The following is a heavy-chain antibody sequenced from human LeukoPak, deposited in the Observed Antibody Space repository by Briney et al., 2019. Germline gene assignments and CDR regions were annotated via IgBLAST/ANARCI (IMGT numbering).Heavy chain of an antibody. J-gene: IGHJ5*02. CDR3: ARDRSLGS. CDR2: IYYSGGTGDT. CDR1: GGPISDYY. D-gene: IGHD3-10*01. V-gene: IGHV4-59*01. Sequence: PSETLSLTCSVSGGPISDYYWSWIRQSPAEGLEWIGYIYYSGGTGDTNYNPSLNIGVTISVDASKNQFSLKLNSVTAADTAVYYCARDRSLGSWGQGTLVTVSS.